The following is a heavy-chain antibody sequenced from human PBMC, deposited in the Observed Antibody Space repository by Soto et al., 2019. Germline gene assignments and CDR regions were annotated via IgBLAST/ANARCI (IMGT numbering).Heavy chain of an antibody. CDR1: GFTFSNAW. CDR3: PTDSYITSLIVRFDY. CDR2: VKSKNDGGTT. J-gene: IGHJ4*02. D-gene: IGHD3-10*01. Sequence: GGSLRLSCAASGFTFSNAWINWVRQAPGKGLEWVGRVKSKNDGGTTDFAAPVKGRFAISRDDAKNMVYLEMNSLQTEDTAINYCPTDSYITSLIVRFDYGGQGPRATVSS. V-gene: IGHV3-15*07.